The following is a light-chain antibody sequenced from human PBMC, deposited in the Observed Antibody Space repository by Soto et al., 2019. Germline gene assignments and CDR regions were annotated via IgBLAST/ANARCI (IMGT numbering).Light chain of an antibody. CDR3: YQYYPSPKP. CDR1: QTISRDD. V-gene: IGKV3-20*01. CDR2: ATS. Sequence: EIVLTQSPGTLSLSPGETATLSCRTSQTISRDDLAWYQQRPGQAPRLLVSATSRRATGIPDRFYGYGSGTNFTLPFSSLEPEDFGVNYCYQYYPSPKPFGPGTRV. J-gene: IGKJ3*01.